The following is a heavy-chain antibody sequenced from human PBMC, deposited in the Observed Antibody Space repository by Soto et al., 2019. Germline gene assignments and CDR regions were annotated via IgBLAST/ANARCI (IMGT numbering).Heavy chain of an antibody. CDR2: VSHDGRNT. V-gene: IGHV3-30*18. CDR3: SKGGRKWLVTADFDY. Sequence: VQLVESGGGVVQPGRSLRLSCAASGFTFSDYAMHWVRQAPGKGLEWVAVVSHDGRNTHYADSVKGRFTISRDSSKNTVSLELPSQRPEDTAVYYCSKGGRKWLVTADFDYWGQGALVTVSS. D-gene: IGHD6-19*01. J-gene: IGHJ4*02. CDR1: GFTFSDYA.